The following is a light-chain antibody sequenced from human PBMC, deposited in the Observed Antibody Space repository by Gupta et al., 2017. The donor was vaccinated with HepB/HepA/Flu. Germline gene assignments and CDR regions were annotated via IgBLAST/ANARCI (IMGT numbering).Light chain of an antibody. V-gene: IGKV4-1*01. Sequence: DIVMTQSPDSMAVPLGEWATINCKSSQSVLYSSTNKNYLAWYQQKPGQPPKLLIYWASTRESGVPDRFSGSGSGTDFTLTISSLQAEDVAVYYCQQCYSIPYTFGRGTKLEIK. CDR2: WAS. CDR1: QSVLYSSTNKNY. CDR3: QQCYSIPYT. J-gene: IGKJ2*01.